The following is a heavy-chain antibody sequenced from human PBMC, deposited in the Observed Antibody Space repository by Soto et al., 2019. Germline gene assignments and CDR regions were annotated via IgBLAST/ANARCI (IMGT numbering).Heavy chain of an antibody. CDR2: IYPSVSS. D-gene: IGHD1-1*01. Sequence: SETLSLTCLVSGFAISGGYCWSWVRQPPGKGLEWIGSIYPSVSSYHNPSLATRLRLSIDTSKNQFTLNLTSVTAADTALYFCAREKVGTTFFDNWGQGIQVTVSS. J-gene: IGHJ4*02. CDR1: GFAISGGYC. V-gene: IGHV4-38-2*02. CDR3: AREKVGTTFFDN.